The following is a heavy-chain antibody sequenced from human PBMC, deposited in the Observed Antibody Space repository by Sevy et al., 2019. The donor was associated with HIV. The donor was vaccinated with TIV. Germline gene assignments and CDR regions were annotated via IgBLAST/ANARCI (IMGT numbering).Heavy chain of an antibody. J-gene: IGHJ4*02. CDR3: AREGCTKPHDY. D-gene: IGHD2-8*01. Sequence: RGSLRLSCAASGFTFSKYSMSWVRQPPGKGLERVSTLSFGCGEIKYADSVKGRFTISRDNSKSSVYLQMNNLRPEDTAVHYCAREGCTKPHDYWGQGTLVLVSS. V-gene: IGHV3-23*01. CDR2: LSFGCGEI. CDR1: GFTFSKYS.